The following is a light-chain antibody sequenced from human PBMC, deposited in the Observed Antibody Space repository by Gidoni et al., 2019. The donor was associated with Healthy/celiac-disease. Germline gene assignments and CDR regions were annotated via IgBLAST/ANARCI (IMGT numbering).Light chain of an antibody. CDR1: QSISSD. J-gene: IGKJ4*01. CDR2: GAS. CDR3: QQYNSSPALT. V-gene: IGKV1-39*01. Sequence: TLFASLGERVTISCRASQSISSDLAWYQQKPGKAPKLLIYGASSRQSGVPARFSGSGSGTDFTLTISSLQSEDFAIYYCQQYNSSPALTFGGGTKVEIK.